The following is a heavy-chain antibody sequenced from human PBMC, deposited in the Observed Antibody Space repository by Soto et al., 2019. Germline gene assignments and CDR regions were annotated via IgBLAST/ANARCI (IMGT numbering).Heavy chain of an antibody. CDR2: IYPGDSDT. Sequence: SLKISCKGSGYSFTSYWIGWVRQMPGKGLEWMGIIYPGDSDTRYSPSFQAQVPISADKSISTACLQWSSLKASDTAMYYCARTSAAGKYYYGMDVWGQGTTVTVSS. D-gene: IGHD6-13*01. V-gene: IGHV5-51*01. J-gene: IGHJ6*02. CDR3: ARTSAAGKYYYGMDV. CDR1: GYSFTSYW.